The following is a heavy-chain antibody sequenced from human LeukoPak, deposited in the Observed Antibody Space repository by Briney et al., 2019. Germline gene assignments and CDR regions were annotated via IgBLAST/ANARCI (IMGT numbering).Heavy chain of an antibody. CDR2: INHSGST. D-gene: IGHD3-3*01. V-gene: IGHV4-34*01. CDR1: GGSSSGYY. Sequence: SETLSLTCAVYGGSSSGYYWSWIRQPPGKGLEWIGEINHSGSTNYNPSLKSRVTISVDTSKNQFSLKLSSVTAADTAVYYCARGLEWLLYAPPGYWGQGTLVTVSS. CDR3: ARGLEWLLYAPPGY. J-gene: IGHJ4*02.